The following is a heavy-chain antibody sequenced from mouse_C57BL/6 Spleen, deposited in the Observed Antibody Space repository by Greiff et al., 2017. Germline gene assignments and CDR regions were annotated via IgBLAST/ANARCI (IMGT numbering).Heavy chain of an antibody. D-gene: IGHD2-5*01. CDR2: FHPYNDDT. J-gene: IGHJ3*01. Sequence: VKLMESGAELVKPGASVKMSCTASGYTFTTYPIEWMKQNHGKSLEWIGNFHPYNDDTKYNEKFKGKATLAVEKSSSTVYLELSRLTSDDSAVYYCEIYYSNYGGVAYWGQGTLVTVSA. CDR1: GYTFTTYP. V-gene: IGHV1-47*01. CDR3: EIYYSNYGGVAY.